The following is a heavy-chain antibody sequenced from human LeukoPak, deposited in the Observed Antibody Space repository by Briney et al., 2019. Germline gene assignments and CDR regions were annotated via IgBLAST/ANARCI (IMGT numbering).Heavy chain of an antibody. V-gene: IGHV4-4*07. CDR3: ARDCSSTSCYRYYFDY. D-gene: IGHD2-2*01. CDR2: IYTSGST. J-gene: IGHJ4*02. CDR1: GGSISSYY. Sequence: SETLSLTCTVSGGSISSYYWSWIRQPAGKGLEWIGRIYTSGSTNYNPSLKSRVTMSEDTSKNQFSLKLSSVTAADTAVYYCARDCSSTSCYRYYFDYWGQGTLVTVSS.